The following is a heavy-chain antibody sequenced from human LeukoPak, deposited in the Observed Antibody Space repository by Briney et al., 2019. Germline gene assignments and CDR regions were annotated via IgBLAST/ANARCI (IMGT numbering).Heavy chain of an antibody. CDR3: ARDGYEPGLYFDY. CDR1: GFSFRSYW. J-gene: IGHJ4*02. V-gene: IGHV3-7*03. Sequence: GGSLRLSCVASGFSFRSYWMNWVRQAPGKGLEWVASIKYDESGKYPVGGRFTISRDNAKNSLYLQIDSLRAGDTAMYYCARDGYEPGLYFDYWGQGTLVTASS. D-gene: IGHD1-14*01. CDR2: IKYDESGK.